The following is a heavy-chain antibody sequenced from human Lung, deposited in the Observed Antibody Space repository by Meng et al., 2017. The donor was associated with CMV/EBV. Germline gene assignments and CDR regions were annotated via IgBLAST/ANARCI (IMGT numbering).Heavy chain of an antibody. CDR1: GGSIIGYF. CDR2: ISHAGTT. V-gene: IGHV4-34*01. J-gene: IGHJ5*02. CDR3: ARRGYSSTDPSNWFDP. D-gene: IGHD6-13*01. Sequence: SETLSLXXRVYGGSIIGYFWSWIRQPPGKGLEWIGEISHAGTTNYNPSFQGQVTISADKSISTAYLQWSSLKASDTAMYYCARRGYSSTDPSNWFDPWGQGTXVTVSS.